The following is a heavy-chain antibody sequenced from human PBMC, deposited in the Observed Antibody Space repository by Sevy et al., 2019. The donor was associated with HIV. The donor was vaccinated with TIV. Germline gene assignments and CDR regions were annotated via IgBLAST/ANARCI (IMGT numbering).Heavy chain of an antibody. CDR3: AGGAPGSFGLYYYESSGYAFDI. CDR2: MNPNSGNT. V-gene: IGHV1-8*01. J-gene: IGHJ3*02. D-gene: IGHD3-22*01. Sequence: ASVKVSCKASGYTFTSYDINWVRQATGQGLERMGWMNPNSGNTGYAQKFQGRVTMTRNTSIGTASMELDSLRSEDTAVYYCAGGAPGSFGLYYYESSGYAFDIWGQGTMVTVSS. CDR1: GYTFTSYD.